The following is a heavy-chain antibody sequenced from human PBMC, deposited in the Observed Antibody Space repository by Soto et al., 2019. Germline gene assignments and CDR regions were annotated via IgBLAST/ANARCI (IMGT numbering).Heavy chain of an antibody. CDR2: INPSGGST. Sequence: QVRLVQSGAEVKKPGASVKVSCTASGYTFISQYLNWVRQAPGQGLEWMGMINPSGGSTTYAQKTQGRGTMTRDTSTSTVYMELSSLRSDDTAVYYCAREDTANGGAFDIWGQGTMVTVSS. D-gene: IGHD5-18*01. J-gene: IGHJ3*02. CDR3: AREDTANGGAFDI. CDR1: GYTFISQY. V-gene: IGHV1-46*01.